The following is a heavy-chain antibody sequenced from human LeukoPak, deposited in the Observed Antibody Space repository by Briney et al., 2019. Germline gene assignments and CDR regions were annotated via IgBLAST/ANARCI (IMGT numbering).Heavy chain of an antibody. D-gene: IGHD3-10*01. CDR3: ARRGLGIGYGY. Sequence: ASVKASCKASGYTFTTYYMHWVRQAPGQGLEWMGIINPSGGSTSYAQKFQGRVTMTRDTSTSTVYMELSSLRSEDTAVYYCARRGLGIGYGYWGQGTLVTVSS. CDR1: GYTFTTYY. J-gene: IGHJ4*02. CDR2: INPSGGST. V-gene: IGHV1-46*01.